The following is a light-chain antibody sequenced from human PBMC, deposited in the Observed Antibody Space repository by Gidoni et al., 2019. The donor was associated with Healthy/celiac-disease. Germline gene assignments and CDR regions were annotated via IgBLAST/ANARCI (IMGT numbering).Light chain of an antibody. CDR3: QQYNSYQSA. V-gene: IGKV1-5*03. CDR1: QSISSW. Sequence: DIQMPQSPSTLSASVGDRVTITCRASQSISSWLAWYQQKPGKAPKLLIYKASSLESGVPSRFSGSGSGTEFTLTISSLQPDDFATYYCQQYNSYQSAFGQGTKVEIK. CDR2: KAS. J-gene: IGKJ1*01.